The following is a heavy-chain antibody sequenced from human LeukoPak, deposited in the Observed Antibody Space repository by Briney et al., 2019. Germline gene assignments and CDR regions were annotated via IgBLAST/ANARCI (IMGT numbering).Heavy chain of an antibody. CDR2: IYYSGST. V-gene: IGHV4-39*01. D-gene: IGHD2-15*01. CDR3: ARRGGPYCSGGSCYFWFDP. CDR1: GGSISSSSYY. Sequence: PSETLSLTCTVSGGSISSSSYYWGWIRQPPGTRLEWIGSIYYSGSTYYNPSLKSRVTISVDTSKNQFSLKLSSVTAADTAVYYCARRGGPYCSGGSCYFWFDPWGQGTLVTVSS. J-gene: IGHJ5*02.